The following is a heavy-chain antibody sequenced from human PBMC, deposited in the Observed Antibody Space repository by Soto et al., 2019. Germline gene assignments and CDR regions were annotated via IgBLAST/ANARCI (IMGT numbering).Heavy chain of an antibody. CDR2: IYHSVST. D-gene: IGHD3-22*01. CDR3: AMGSSGLNAFDS. J-gene: IGHJ3*02. Sequence: PSETLSLTCAVSGYSISSGYYWGWIRQPPGKGLEWIGSIYHSVSTYYNPSLKSRVTISVDTSKNQFSLKLSSVTAADTAVYYCAMGSSGLNAFDSWGQGTMVTVSS. CDR1: GYSISSGYY. V-gene: IGHV4-38-2*01.